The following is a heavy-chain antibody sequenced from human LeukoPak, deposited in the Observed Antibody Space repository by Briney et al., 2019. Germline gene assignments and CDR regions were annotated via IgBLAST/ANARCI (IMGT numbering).Heavy chain of an antibody. V-gene: IGHV4-34*01. CDR3: ARRLRGYSYGTKNYYFDY. D-gene: IGHD5-18*01. CDR1: GGSFSGYY. CDR2: INHSGST. Sequence: PSETLSLTCAVYGGSFSGYYWSWIRQPPGKGLEWIGEINHSGSTNYNPSLKSRVTISVDTSKNQFSLKLSSVTAADTAVYYCARRLRGYSYGTKNYYFDYWGQGTLVTVSS. J-gene: IGHJ4*02.